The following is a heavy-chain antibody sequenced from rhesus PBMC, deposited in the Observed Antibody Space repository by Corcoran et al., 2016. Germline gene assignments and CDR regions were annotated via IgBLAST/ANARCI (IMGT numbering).Heavy chain of an antibody. Sequence: QVQLQESGPGLVKPSETLSLTCAVSGGSFSGYYWGWIRQPPGKGLEWIGYIRGSSGSTEYNPSLKSRVTSSTDTAKNQFSLKLSAVTAADTAVYYCARAGYWRSIDVWGPGVLVTVSS. V-gene: IGHV4-165*01. CDR1: GGSFSGYY. CDR3: ARAGYWRSIDV. CDR2: IRGSSGST. J-gene: IGHJ5-1*01. D-gene: IGHD3-22*01.